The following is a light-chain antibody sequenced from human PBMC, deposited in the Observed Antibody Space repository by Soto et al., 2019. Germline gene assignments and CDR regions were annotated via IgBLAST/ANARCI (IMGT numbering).Light chain of an antibody. V-gene: IGKV3-15*01. J-gene: IGKJ4*01. Sequence: IGMTQSPATLSVSPGERATLSCRASQSVSSNLAWYQQKPGQAPRLLIYGASTRATGIPARFSGSGSGTEFTLTISSLQSQDFAVYYCHQYYKWPLTFGGGTKVDIK. CDR2: GAS. CDR3: HQYYKWPLT. CDR1: QSVSSN.